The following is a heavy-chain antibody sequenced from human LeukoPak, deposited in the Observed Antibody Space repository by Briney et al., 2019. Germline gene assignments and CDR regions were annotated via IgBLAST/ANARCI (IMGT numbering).Heavy chain of an antibody. Sequence: GGSLRLSCAASGFTFSSYGMTWVRQAPGKGLEWVSYISSSSSTIYYADSVKGRFTISRDNAKNSLYLQLNSLRAEDTAVYYCAKGGGYEAQYYYYYLDVWGKGTTVTISS. D-gene: IGHD5-12*01. CDR1: GFTFSSYG. CDR3: AKGGGYEAQYYYYYLDV. J-gene: IGHJ6*03. V-gene: IGHV3-48*01. CDR2: ISSSSSTI.